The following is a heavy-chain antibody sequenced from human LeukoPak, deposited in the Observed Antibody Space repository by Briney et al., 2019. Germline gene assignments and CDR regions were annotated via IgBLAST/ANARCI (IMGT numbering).Heavy chain of an antibody. Sequence: SETLSLTCTVSGGSISSYYWSWIRQPPGKGLEWIGYIYYSGSTNYNPSLKNRVTISVDTSKNQFSLKLSSVTAADTAVYYCARQRYTRVNWFDPWGQGTLVTVSS. CDR2: IYYSGST. J-gene: IGHJ5*02. D-gene: IGHD1-1*01. CDR1: GGSISSYY. V-gene: IGHV4-59*08. CDR3: ARQRYTRVNWFDP.